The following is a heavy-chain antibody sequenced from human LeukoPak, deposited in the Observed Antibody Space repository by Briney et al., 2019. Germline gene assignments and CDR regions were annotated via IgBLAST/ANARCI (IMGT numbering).Heavy chain of an antibody. CDR2: INHSGST. D-gene: IGHD3-3*01. CDR1: GGSFSGYY. CDR3: ARGLYYDFWSGYFLYFDY. J-gene: IGHJ4*02. Sequence: SETLSLTCAVYGGSFSGYYWSWIRQPPGKGLEWIGEINHSGSTNYNPSLKSRVTISVDTSKNQFSLKLSSVTAADTAVYYCARGLYYDFWSGYFLYFDYWGQGTLATVSS. V-gene: IGHV4-34*01.